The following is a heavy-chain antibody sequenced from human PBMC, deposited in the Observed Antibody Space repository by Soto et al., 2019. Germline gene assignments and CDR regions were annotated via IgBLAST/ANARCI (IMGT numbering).Heavy chain of an antibody. D-gene: IGHD2-2*01. CDR3: AGDMYQLPRYGMDV. CDR2: IYYSGST. Sequence: QVPLQESGPGLVKPSQTLSLTCTVSGGSISSGGYYWSWIRQHPGKGLEWIGYIYYSGSTYYNPSLKGRVTISVDTSKNQFSLKLSSVTAADTAVYYCAGDMYQLPRYGMDVWGQGTTVTVSS. CDR1: GGSISSGGYY. V-gene: IGHV4-31*03. J-gene: IGHJ6*02.